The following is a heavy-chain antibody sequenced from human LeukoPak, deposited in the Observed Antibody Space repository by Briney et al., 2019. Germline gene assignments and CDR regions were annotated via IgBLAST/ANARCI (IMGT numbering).Heavy chain of an antibody. J-gene: IGHJ4*02. V-gene: IGHV4-34*01. Sequence: SETLSLTCAVYGGSFSGYYWSWIRQPPGKGLEWIGEINHSGSTNYYPSLKSRVTISVDTSKNQFSLKLSSVTAADTAVYYCARGSSLDYWGQGTLVTVSS. CDR1: GGSFSGYY. CDR2: INHSGST. CDR3: ARGSSLDY.